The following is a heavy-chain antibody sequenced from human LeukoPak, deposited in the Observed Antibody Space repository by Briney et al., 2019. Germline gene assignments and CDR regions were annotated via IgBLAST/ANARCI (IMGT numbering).Heavy chain of an antibody. Sequence: GGSLRLSCAASGFTFSSYAMSWVRQAPGKGLEWVGFIRSKAYGGTTEYAASVKGRFTISRDDSKSIAYLQMNSLKTEDTAVYYCTRDSVAPDCSGGSCPDAFDIWGQGTMVTVSS. CDR1: GFTFSSYA. J-gene: IGHJ3*02. V-gene: IGHV3-49*04. CDR2: IRSKAYGGTT. CDR3: TRDSVAPDCSGGSCPDAFDI. D-gene: IGHD2-15*01.